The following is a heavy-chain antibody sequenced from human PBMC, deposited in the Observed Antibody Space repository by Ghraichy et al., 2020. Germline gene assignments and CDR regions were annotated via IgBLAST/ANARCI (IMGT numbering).Heavy chain of an antibody. J-gene: IGHJ4*02. Sequence: SETLSLTCTVSGGSISSYYWSWIRQPPGKGLEWIGYIYYSGSTNYNPSLKSRVTISVDTSKNQFSLKLSSVTAADTAVYYCASGVVPAATTTPVKFDYWGQGTLVTVSS. V-gene: IGHV4-59*01. CDR2: IYYSGST. D-gene: IGHD2-2*01. CDR1: GGSISSYY. CDR3: ASGVVPAATTTPVKFDY.